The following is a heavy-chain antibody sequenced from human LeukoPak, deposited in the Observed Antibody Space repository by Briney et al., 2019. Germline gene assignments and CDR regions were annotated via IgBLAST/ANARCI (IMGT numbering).Heavy chain of an antibody. V-gene: IGHV4-59*08. CDR2: IYYSGST. J-gene: IGHJ5*02. CDR1: GGSISNYF. CDR3: ARLGSSWYQINWFDP. Sequence: SETLSLTCTVSGGSISNYFWSWIRQPPGKGLEWIGYIYYSGSTNYNPSVKSRITMSVDISKNHFSLKLSSVTAADTAVYYCARLGSSWYQINWFDPWGQGTLVAVSS. D-gene: IGHD6-13*01.